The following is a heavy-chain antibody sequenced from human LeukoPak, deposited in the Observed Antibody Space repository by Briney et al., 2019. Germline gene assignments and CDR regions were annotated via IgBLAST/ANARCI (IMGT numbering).Heavy chain of an antibody. CDR2: ISGSGGRT. V-gene: IGHV3-23*01. CDR1: GFTFSSHA. Sequence: PGGSLRLSCAASGFTFSSHAMSWVRQAPGKGLEWVSTISGSGGRTYYADSVKGRFTISRDNSKNTLYLQMNSLRAEDTAVYYCAKGDDDYYDSSGSFDYWGQGTLVTVPS. D-gene: IGHD3-22*01. CDR3: AKGDDDYYDSSGSFDY. J-gene: IGHJ4*02.